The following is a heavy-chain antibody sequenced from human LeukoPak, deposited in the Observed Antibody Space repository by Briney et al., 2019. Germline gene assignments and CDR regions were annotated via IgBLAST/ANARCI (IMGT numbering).Heavy chain of an antibody. CDR2: ISAYNGNT. J-gene: IGHJ4*02. Sequence: GASVKVSCKASGYTFTSYGISWVRQATGQGLEWMGWISAYNGNTNYAQKLQGRVTMTTDTSTSTAYMELRSLRSDDTAVYYCARDRGYCSSTSCYVPFDYWGQGTLVTVSS. V-gene: IGHV1-18*01. CDR3: ARDRGYCSSTSCYVPFDY. CDR1: GYTFTSYG. D-gene: IGHD2-2*01.